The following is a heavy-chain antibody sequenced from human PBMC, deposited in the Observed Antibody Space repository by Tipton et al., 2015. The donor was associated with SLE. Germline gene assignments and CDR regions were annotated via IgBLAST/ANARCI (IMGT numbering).Heavy chain of an antibody. V-gene: IGHV4-34*01. CDR2: INHSGST. D-gene: IGHD6-25*01. Sequence: TLSLTCAVYGGSFSGYYWSWIRQPPGRGLEWIGEINHSGSTNYNPSLKSRATISVDTSKNQFSLKLSSVTAADTAVYYCARVSGSSPQVDYWGQGTLVTVSS. CDR3: ARVSGSSPQVDY. J-gene: IGHJ4*02. CDR1: GGSFSGYY.